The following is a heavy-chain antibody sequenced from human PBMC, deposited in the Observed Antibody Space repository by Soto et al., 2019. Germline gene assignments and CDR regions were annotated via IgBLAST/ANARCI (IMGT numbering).Heavy chain of an antibody. CDR3: ARGSAGNYDRNYYYYYYMDV. Sequence: SETLSLTCAVYGGSFSGYYWSWIRQPPGKGLEWIGEINHSGSTNYNPSLKSRVTTSVDTSKNQFSLKLSSVTAADTTVYYCARGSAGNYDRNYYYYYYMDVWGKGTTVTVSS. CDR2: INHSGST. CDR1: GGSFSGYY. D-gene: IGHD4-4*01. V-gene: IGHV4-34*01. J-gene: IGHJ6*03.